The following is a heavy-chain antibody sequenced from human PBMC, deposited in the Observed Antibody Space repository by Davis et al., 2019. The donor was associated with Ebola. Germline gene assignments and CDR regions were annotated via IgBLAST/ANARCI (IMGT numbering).Heavy chain of an antibody. CDR2: IYRDDDK. V-gene: IGHV2-5*02. D-gene: IGHD6-13*01. J-gene: IGHJ6*04. Sequence: SGPTLVKPTQTLTLTCTFSGFSLSTSGVGVGWIRQPPGKALEWLALIYRDDDKRYRPSLKSRLTITKDTSKNQVVLTMTNMDPVDTATYYCTGSSWSYYYYGMDVWGKGTTVTVSS. CDR1: GFSLSTSGVG. CDR3: TGSSWSYYYYGMDV.